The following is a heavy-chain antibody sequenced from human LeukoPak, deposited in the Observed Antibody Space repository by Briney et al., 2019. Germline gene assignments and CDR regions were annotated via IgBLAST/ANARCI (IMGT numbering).Heavy chain of an antibody. CDR3: ARGLVVRGAIDY. Sequence: SETLSLTCAVCGGSFSGYYWSWIRQPPGKGLEWIGEINHSGSTNYNPSLKSRVTISVDTSKNQFSLKLSSVTAADTAVYYCARGLVVRGAIDYWGQGTLVTVSS. D-gene: IGHD3-10*01. V-gene: IGHV4-34*01. CDR2: INHSGST. CDR1: GGSFSGYY. J-gene: IGHJ4*02.